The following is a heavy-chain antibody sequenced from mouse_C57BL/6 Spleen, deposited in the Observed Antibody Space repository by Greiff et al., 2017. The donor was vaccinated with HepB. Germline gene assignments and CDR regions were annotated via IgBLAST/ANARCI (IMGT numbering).Heavy chain of an antibody. D-gene: IGHD1-1*01. V-gene: IGHV1-85*01. J-gene: IGHJ2*01. CDR2: IYPRDGST. CDR3: ARRTTVVGEDYFDY. Sequence: VQLQQSGPELVKPGASVTLSCKASGYTFTSYDINWVKQRPGQGLEWIGWIYPRDGSTKYNEKFKGKATLTVDTSSSTAYMELHSLTSEDSAVYFCARRTTVVGEDYFDYWGQGTTLTVSS. CDR1: GYTFTSYD.